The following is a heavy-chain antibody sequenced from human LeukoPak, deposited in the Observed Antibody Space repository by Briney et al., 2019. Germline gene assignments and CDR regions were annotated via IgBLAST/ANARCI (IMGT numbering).Heavy chain of an antibody. V-gene: IGHV3-9*01. CDR2: ISWNTGII. D-gene: IGHD4-17*01. J-gene: IGHJ4*02. CDR3: AKGYYGDYSPFDC. CDR1: GFTFGDYA. Sequence: GGSLRLSCAASGFTFGDYAMNWVRQAPGKGLGWVSSISWNTGIIGYADSVKGRFTISRDNAKTSLYLQMNSLRTEDTAFYYCAKGYYGDYSPFDCWGQGALVTVSS.